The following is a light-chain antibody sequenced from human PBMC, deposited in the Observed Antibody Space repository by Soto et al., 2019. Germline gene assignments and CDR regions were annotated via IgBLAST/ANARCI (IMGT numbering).Light chain of an antibody. V-gene: IGKV3-15*01. CDR2: GAS. CDR3: QQYNNWPQT. CDR1: QSVSSN. Sequence: EILSKQGPGTLSVSPGERAPLSCRASQSVSSNLASYQQKPGQAPRLLIYGASTRATGIPARFSGSGSGTEFTLTISSLQSEDFAVYYCQQYNNWPQTFGQGTKVDIK. J-gene: IGKJ1*01.